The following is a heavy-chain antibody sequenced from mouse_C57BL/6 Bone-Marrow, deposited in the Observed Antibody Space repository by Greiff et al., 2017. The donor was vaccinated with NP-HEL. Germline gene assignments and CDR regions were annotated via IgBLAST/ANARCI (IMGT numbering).Heavy chain of an antibody. J-gene: IGHJ2*01. D-gene: IGHD3-3*01. CDR2: IFPRDGST. CDR1: GYTFPSSD. Sequence: QVQLQQSGPELVKPGASVKLSCKASGYTFPSSDINWVKQRPGPGLEWIGWIFPRDGSTKYNEKFKGKATLTVDTSSSTAYMELHSLTSEDSAVYFCARGDVDYFDYWGQGTTLTVSS. CDR3: ARGDVDYFDY. V-gene: IGHV1-85*01.